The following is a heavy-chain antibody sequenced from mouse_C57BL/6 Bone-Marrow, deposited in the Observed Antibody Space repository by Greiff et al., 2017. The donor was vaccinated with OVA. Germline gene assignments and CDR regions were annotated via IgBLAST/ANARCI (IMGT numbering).Heavy chain of an antibody. CDR2: INPNNGGT. Sequence: EVKLQQSGPELVKPGASVKISCKASGYTFTDYYMNWVKQSHGKSLEWIGDINPNNGGTSYNQKFKGKATLTVDKSSSTAYMELRSLTSEDSAVYYCARDDGPDYWGQGTTLTVSS. CDR1: GYTFTDYY. V-gene: IGHV1-26*01. J-gene: IGHJ2*01. CDR3: ARDDGPDY. D-gene: IGHD2-3*01.